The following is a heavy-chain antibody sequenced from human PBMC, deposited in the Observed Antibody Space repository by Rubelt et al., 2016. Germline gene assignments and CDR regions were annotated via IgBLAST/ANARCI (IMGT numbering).Heavy chain of an antibody. D-gene: IGHD5-18*01. V-gene: IGHV3-33*01. Sequence: QVQLVESGGGVVQPGRSLRLSCAATGFSFSSFGMHWVRQAPGKGLEWLAVISYEGDKTDYGVSVKVRFTMHRDNSKNSLYLQINSLRAEDTAVYYCARQRGYSDGYNDYWGQGTLVTVSS. J-gene: IGHJ4*02. CDR2: ISYEGDKT. CDR1: GFSFSSFG. CDR3: ARQRGYSDGYNDY.